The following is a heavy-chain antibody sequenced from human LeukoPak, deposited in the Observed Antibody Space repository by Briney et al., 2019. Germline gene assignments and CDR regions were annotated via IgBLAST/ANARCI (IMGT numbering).Heavy chain of an antibody. V-gene: IGHV3-33*08. CDR1: GFTFSTSW. D-gene: IGHD1-14*01. CDR2: IWYDGSNK. J-gene: IGHJ4*02. CDR3: ARDPEPQLPPYYFDY. Sequence: PGGSLRLSCAASGFTFSTSWMSWVRQVPGKGLEWVAVIWYDGSNKYYADSVKGRFTISRDNSKNTLYLQMNSLRAEDTAVYYCARDPEPQLPPYYFDYWGQGTLVTVSS.